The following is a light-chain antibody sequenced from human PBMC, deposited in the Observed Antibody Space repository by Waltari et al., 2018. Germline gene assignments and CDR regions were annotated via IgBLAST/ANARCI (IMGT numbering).Light chain of an antibody. V-gene: IGKV1-NL1*01. Sequence: DIQMTQSPSSLSASVGDRVTITCRASQDITNDLAWYQQKPGETPNLLIYGSSSLQSGIPSRFSGSGSGTDFTLTISSLQSDDFATYYCQRYYRSPHNFGQGTKVEVK. CDR3: QRYYRSPHN. J-gene: IGKJ2*01. CDR1: QDITND. CDR2: GSS.